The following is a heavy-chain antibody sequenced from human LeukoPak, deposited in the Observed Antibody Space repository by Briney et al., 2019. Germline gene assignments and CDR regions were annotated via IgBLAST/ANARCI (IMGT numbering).Heavy chain of an antibody. V-gene: IGHV3-30*04. Sequence: GGSLRLSCAASGITFSSYAMHWVRQAPGKGLEWVAVISYDGSNKYYADSVKGRFTISRDNSKNTLYLQMNSLRAEDTAVYYCAKEGSSWYRYYYYYMDVWGKGTTVTVSS. CDR3: AKEGSSWYRYYYYYMDV. D-gene: IGHD6-13*01. CDR1: GITFSSYA. J-gene: IGHJ6*03. CDR2: ISYDGSNK.